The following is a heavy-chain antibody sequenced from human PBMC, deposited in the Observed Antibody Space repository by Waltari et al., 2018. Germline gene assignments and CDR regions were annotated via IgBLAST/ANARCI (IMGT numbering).Heavy chain of an antibody. CDR2: IWYDGSNK. Sequence: QVQLVESGGGVVQPGRSLRLSCAASGFTFSSYGMHWVRQAPGKGLEWVAVIWYDGSNKYYADSVKGRFTISRDNSKNTLYLQMNSLRAEDTAMYYCAKDYHYYGSGSYVDYWGQGTLVTVSS. CDR3: AKDYHYYGSGSYVDY. V-gene: IGHV3-30*18. D-gene: IGHD3-10*01. J-gene: IGHJ4*02. CDR1: GFTFSSYG.